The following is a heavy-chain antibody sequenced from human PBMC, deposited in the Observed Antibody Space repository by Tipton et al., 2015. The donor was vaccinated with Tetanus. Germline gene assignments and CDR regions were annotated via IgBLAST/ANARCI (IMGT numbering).Heavy chain of an antibody. V-gene: IGHV4-59*11. CDR1: GGSFSGHF. CDR2: ISHTGST. D-gene: IGHD5-12*01. Sequence: TLSLTCSVSGGSFSGHFWSWLRQPPGKGLEWIGYISHTGSTTYHPSLEGRVSISVDTSKNQFSLKVNSVTAADTAVYYSSRGGWLKAPDAFDIWGQGTLVTVSS. CDR3: SRGGWLKAPDAFDI. J-gene: IGHJ3*02.